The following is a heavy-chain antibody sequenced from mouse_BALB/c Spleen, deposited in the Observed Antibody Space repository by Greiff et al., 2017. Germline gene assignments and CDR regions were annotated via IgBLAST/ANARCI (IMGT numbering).Heavy chain of an antibody. Sequence: EVHLVESGGGLVQPGGSRKLSCAASGFTFSSFGMHWVRQAPEKGLEWVAYISSGSSTIYYADTVKGRFTISRDNPKNTLFLQMTSLRSEDTAMYYCARLTTGFDYWGQGTTLTVSS. D-gene: IGHD1-1*01. V-gene: IGHV5-17*02. CDR3: ARLTTGFDY. CDR1: GFTFSSFG. CDR2: ISSGSSTI. J-gene: IGHJ2*01.